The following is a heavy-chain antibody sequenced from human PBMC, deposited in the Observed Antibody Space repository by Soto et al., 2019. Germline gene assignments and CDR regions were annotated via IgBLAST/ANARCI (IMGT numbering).Heavy chain of an antibody. D-gene: IGHD2-2*01. V-gene: IGHV4-34*01. CDR2: INHSGTT. CDR3: ARGGEYQLLLRDHYYFNMDV. Sequence: QVQLHQWGAGLLKPSETLSLTCAVHGGSDSGYYWTWIRQSPEKGLEWVGEINHSGTTNYSPSLKTRVTISVDTSKNQFSLILSSVTAADTAVYYCARGGEYQLLLRDHYYFNMDVWGTGTTVTVS. CDR1: GGSDSGYY. J-gene: IGHJ6*03.